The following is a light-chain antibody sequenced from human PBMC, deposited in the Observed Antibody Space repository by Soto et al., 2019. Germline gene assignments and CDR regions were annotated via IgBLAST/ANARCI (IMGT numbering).Light chain of an antibody. CDR3: TSYSSSNSLYV. CDR2: EVR. J-gene: IGLJ1*01. CDR1: SSSVGCYNY. Sequence: VLTLPASGSRTPGQSNTISCTGPSSSVGCYNYASWSQQHPDRASKLMIYEVRNRPSGVPNRCSGSTSGNTASLAISGLQAEDEAEYSCTSYSSSNSLYVFGTGTKVTVL. V-gene: IGLV2-14*01.